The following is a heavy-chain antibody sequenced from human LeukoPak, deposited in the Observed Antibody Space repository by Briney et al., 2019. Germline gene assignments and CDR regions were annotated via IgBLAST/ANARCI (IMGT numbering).Heavy chain of an antibody. D-gene: IGHD4-17*01. CDR1: GRAITSNP. J-gene: IGHJ3*01. V-gene: IGHV4-4*09. CDR2: IHASGRA. CDR3: ARHTQYGDYNPYDV. Sequence: SETLSLTCSVSGRAITSNPWGCTRQTPGKGLESLGYIHASGRAGYNPSLESRVFLSVDTSRNQFSLRLTSVTVADTAIYYCARHTQYGDYNPYDVWGQGKMVTVSS.